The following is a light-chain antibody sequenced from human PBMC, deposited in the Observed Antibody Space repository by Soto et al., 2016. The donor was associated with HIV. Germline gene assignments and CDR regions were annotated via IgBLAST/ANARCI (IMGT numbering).Light chain of an antibody. J-gene: IGKJ4*01. CDR2: KAS. CDR1: QSISSW. CDR3: QQYNSYSGLT. V-gene: IGKV1-5*03. Sequence: DIQMTQSPSTLSASVGDRVTITCRASQSISSWLAWYQQKPGKAPKLLIYKASSLESGVPSRFSGSGSGTEFTLTISSLQPDDFATYYCQQYNSYSGLTFGGGTKGGDQT.